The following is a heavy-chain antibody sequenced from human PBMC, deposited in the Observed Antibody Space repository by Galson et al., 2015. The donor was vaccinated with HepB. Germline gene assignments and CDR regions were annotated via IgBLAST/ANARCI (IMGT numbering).Heavy chain of an antibody. CDR1: GFTFSSYG. V-gene: IGHV3-33*01. J-gene: IGHJ4*02. Sequence: SLRLSCAASGFTFSSYGMHWVRQAPGKGLEWVAGIWYDGSSKYYADSVKGRFTISRDNSKNTLYVQMNNLRAEDTAVYYCARDRGFLDGRNSGLSDSWGQGTLATVSS. CDR2: IWYDGSSK. CDR3: ARDRGFLDGRNSGLSDS. D-gene: IGHD2/OR15-2a*01.